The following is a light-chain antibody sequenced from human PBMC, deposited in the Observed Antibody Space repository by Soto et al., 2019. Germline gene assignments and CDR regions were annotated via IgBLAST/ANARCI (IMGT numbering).Light chain of an antibody. CDR3: HKYSSSRRT. CDR1: QSVRSN. Sequence: IVMTQSPATLSVSPGESATLSCRASQSVRSNLAWYQQKTGQAPRLLIYGASTRATGIPDRLSGSGSGTELNLSIGRLQSEDFAVYYCHKYSSSRRTCGQGTKVDIK. V-gene: IGKV3-15*01. J-gene: IGKJ1*01. CDR2: GAS.